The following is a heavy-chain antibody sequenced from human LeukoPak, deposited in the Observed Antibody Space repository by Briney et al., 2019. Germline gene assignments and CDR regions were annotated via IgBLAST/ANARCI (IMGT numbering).Heavy chain of an antibody. D-gene: IGHD3-10*01. Sequence: SETLSLTCAVSGGSISSSNYWSWVRQPPGKGLEWIGSIYYSGSTYYNPSLKSRVTISVDTSKNQFSLKLSSVTAADTAVYYCARNYGSGSFYYYYYMDVWGKGTTVTISS. CDR1: GGSISSSNY. CDR3: ARNYGSGSFYYYYYMDV. V-gene: IGHV4-39*01. CDR2: IYYSGST. J-gene: IGHJ6*03.